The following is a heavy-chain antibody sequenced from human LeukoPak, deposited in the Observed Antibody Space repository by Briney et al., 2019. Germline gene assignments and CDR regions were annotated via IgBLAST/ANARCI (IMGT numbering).Heavy chain of an antibody. D-gene: IGHD6-19*01. V-gene: IGHV3-74*01. CDR1: GFNLSTYA. Sequence: GGSLRLSCAASGFNLSTYAMHWVRQAPGKGLVWVSRINSDGSSTSYADSVKGRFTISRDNAKNTLYLQMNSLRAEDTAVYYCARGRYSSGWYGPFDYWGQGTLVTVSS. CDR2: INSDGSST. J-gene: IGHJ4*02. CDR3: ARGRYSSGWYGPFDY.